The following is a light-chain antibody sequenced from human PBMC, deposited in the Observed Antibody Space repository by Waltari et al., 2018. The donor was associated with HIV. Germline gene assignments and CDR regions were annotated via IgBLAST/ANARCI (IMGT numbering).Light chain of an antibody. CDR3: QQHSTWPRT. V-gene: IGKV3-11*01. Sequence: EVVLTQSPATLSLSPGERATLSCRASQSVNTALAWYQQKPGQAPRLLMSDASKRATGIAARFGGSGSGTDFTLTISSLEPEEFAVYYCQQHSTWPRTFGGGTKVELK. CDR1: QSVNTA. J-gene: IGKJ4*02. CDR2: DAS.